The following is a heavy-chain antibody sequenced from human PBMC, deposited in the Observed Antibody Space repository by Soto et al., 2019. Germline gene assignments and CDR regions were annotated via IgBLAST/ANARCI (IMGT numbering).Heavy chain of an antibody. CDR2: INPFDGSR. CDR1: GYIFTSYY. V-gene: IGHV1-46*03. CDR3: SRVDPGETSPFDH. J-gene: IGHJ4*02. Sequence: ASVKVSCKASGYIFTSYYLHWVRQAPGQGLEWMGWINPFDGSRMFAQSFQGRVTFTRDTSTSTVYMKLSGLRSDDTAVYYCSRVDPGETSPFDHWGQGTLVTVSS. D-gene: IGHD3-10*01.